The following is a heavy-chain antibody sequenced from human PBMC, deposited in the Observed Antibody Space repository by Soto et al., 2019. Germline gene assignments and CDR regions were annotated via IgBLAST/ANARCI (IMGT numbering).Heavy chain of an antibody. CDR1: GFIFRNYA. Sequence: EVQLLESGGGLVQPGGSLRVSCAASGFIFRNYAMTWVRQGPGKGLEWISSITGDSGRTDYADSVKGRFTISRDNSKNPLYLQMYSLRGDDTAIYYCTMKPKGDHIGAFDFWGQGAMVTVSP. CDR2: ITGDSGRT. V-gene: IGHV3-23*01. CDR3: TMKPKGDHIGAFDF. D-gene: IGHD2-21*01. J-gene: IGHJ3*01.